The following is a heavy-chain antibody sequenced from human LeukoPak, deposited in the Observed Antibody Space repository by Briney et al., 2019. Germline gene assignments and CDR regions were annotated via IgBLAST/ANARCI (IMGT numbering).Heavy chain of an antibody. D-gene: IGHD3-16*02. CDR2: VYRGGST. CDR1: GFTVTSDY. Sequence: GGSLRLSCVASGFTVTSDYMTWVRQAPGKGLEWISVVYRGGSTYYADSVKGRFTISRDISKNTVYLQMNSLRVEDTAVYYCVRFPYDYVWGSYRYDLDYWGQGTLVTVSS. J-gene: IGHJ4*02. CDR3: VRFPYDYVWGSYRYDLDY. V-gene: IGHV3-53*01.